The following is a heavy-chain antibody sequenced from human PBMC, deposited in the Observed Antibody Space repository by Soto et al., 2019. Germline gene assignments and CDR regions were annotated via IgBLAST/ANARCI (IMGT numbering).Heavy chain of an antibody. D-gene: IGHD3-3*01. CDR3: ARVGIAFWSNYPFDY. CDR2: IVVGSGNT. Sequence: SVKVSCKASGFTFTSSAMQWVRQARGQRLEWIGWIVVGSGNTNYAQKFQGRVTITRVTSASTAYMELSSLRAEDTAVYYCARVGIAFWSNYPFDYWGQGALVTVSS. CDR1: GFTFTSSA. J-gene: IGHJ4*02. V-gene: IGHV1-58*02.